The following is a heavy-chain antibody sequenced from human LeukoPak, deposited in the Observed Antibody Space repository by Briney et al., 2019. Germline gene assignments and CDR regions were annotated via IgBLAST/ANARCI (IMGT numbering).Heavy chain of an antibody. CDR1: GYTLTELS. J-gene: IGHJ4*02. D-gene: IGHD3-10*01. CDR3: ATGVTMVRGVIIGCCFDY. CDR2: FDPEDGET. Sequence: ASVKVSCKVSGYTLTELSMHWVRQAPGKGLEWMGGFDPEDGETIYAQKFQGRVTMTEDTSTDTAYMELSSLRSEDTAVYYCATGVTMVRGVIIGCCFDYWGQGTLVTVSS. V-gene: IGHV1-24*01.